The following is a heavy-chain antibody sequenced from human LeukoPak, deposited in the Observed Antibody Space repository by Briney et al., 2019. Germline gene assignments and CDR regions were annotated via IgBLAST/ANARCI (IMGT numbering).Heavy chain of an antibody. CDR1: GGSISSYY. Sequence: SETLSLTCTVSGGSISSYYWSWIRQPPGKGLEWIGYIYYSGSTNYNPSLKSRVTISVDTSKNQFSLKLSSVTAADTAVYYCARDTSIVDPAGYMDVWGKGTTVTVSS. CDR3: ARDTSIVDPAGYMDV. J-gene: IGHJ6*03. V-gene: IGHV4-59*01. CDR2: IYYSGST. D-gene: IGHD6-6*01.